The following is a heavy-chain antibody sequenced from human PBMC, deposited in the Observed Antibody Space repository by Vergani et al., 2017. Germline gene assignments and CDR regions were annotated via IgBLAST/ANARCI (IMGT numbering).Heavy chain of an antibody. Sequence: QVHLVESGGGVVQPGRSLRLSCVVSGFTSSYYGMHWVRQAPGKGLEWVAVISYDGTQKYYADSVKGRFTITRDNSKCTLYLQMNSLRTEDTAVYYCATKSYGTPGCQIGYFREWGQGTLVTVSS. D-gene: IGHD1-1*01. CDR1: GFTSSYYG. J-gene: IGHJ1*01. CDR2: ISYDGTQK. CDR3: ATKSYGTPGCQIGYFRE. V-gene: IGHV3-30*03.